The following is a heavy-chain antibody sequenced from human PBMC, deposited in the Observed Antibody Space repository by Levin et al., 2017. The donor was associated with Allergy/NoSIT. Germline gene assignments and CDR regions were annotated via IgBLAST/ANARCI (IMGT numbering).Heavy chain of an antibody. CDR3: ARELGQWLDNSLWGYGMDV. J-gene: IGHJ6*02. V-gene: IGHV3-21*01. D-gene: IGHD6-19*01. CDR2: ISSSSSYI. Sequence: GGSLRLSCAASGFTFSSDSMNWVRQAPGKGLEWVSSISSSSSYIYYADSVKGRFTISRDNAKNSLYLQMNSLRAEDTAVYYCARELGQWLDNSLWGYGMDVWGQGTTVTVSS. CDR1: GFTFSSDS.